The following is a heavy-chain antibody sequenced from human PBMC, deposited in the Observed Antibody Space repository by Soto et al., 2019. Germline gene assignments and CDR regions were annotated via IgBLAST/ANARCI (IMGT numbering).Heavy chain of an antibody. V-gene: IGHV3-23*01. CDR3: AKALHQDIVVVPAAIGDAFEI. Sequence: EVQLLESGGGLVQPGGSLRLSCAASGFTFSSYAMSWVRQAPGKGLEWVSAISGSGGSTYYADSVKGRFTISRDNSKNTMYLQMNSLRAEDTAVYYCAKALHQDIVVVPAAIGDAFEIWGQGTMVTVSS. D-gene: IGHD2-2*02. CDR1: GFTFSSYA. CDR2: ISGSGGST. J-gene: IGHJ3*02.